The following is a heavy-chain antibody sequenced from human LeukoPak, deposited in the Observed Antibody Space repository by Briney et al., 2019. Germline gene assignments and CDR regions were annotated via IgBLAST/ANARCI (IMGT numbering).Heavy chain of an antibody. CDR1: GFTFRDYD. V-gene: IGHV3-13*01. Sequence: GGSLRLSCAASGFTFRDYDMHWVRQAPGRGLKWVSAIGIGDDTHYPDSVKGRFTISRENAKNSLYLQMSSLRDGDTAMYYCVRGGIRVSGIDAFDIWGQGTMVTVSS. CDR3: VRGGIRVSGIDAFDI. D-gene: IGHD5/OR15-5a*01. CDR2: IGIGDDT. J-gene: IGHJ3*02.